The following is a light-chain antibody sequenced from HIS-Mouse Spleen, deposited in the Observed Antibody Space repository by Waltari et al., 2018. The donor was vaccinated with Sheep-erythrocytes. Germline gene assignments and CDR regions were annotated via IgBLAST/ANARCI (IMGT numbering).Light chain of an antibody. CDR2: GKN. CDR3: NSRDSSGKV. J-gene: IGLJ2*01. CDR1: SLRSYY. Sequence: SSELTQDPAVSVALGQTVRITCQGHSLRSYYASWYQQKPGQAPVLVIYGKNNRPSGIPDRFSGSSSGNTASLTITGAQAEDEADYYCNSRDSSGKVFGGGTKLTVL. V-gene: IGLV3-19*01.